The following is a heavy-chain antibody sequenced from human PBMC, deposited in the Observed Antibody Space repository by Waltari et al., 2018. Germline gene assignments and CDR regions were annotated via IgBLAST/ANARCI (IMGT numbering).Heavy chain of an antibody. CDR3: ARGLSGSYHTPIGH. CDR2: IKPNMDEK. V-gene: IGHV1-2*02. CDR1: GYTFTGYY. J-gene: IGHJ4*01. D-gene: IGHD1-26*01. Sequence: QVQLVQSGAEVKKPGASVKVSCKASGYTFTGYYIHWVRQAPGQGLDWMGWIKPNMDEKNYAQTFQGRATVTRDTSISPAYMELSSLISGDTAVYFCARGLSGSYHTPIGHWGQGTLVTVSS.